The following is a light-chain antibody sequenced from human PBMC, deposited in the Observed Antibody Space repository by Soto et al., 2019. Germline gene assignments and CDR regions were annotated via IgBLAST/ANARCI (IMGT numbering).Light chain of an antibody. CDR3: QQYNSWLWT. Sequence: EIVLTQSPGTLSLSPGERASLSCRASQSVISTYLAWYQQKPGQAPRLLIYGTSSRATGIPDRFSGSGSGTEFTLIISSLQSEDSAVYYCQQYNSWLWTFGQGTKVDIK. CDR2: GTS. CDR1: QSVISTY. J-gene: IGKJ1*01. V-gene: IGKV3-20*01.